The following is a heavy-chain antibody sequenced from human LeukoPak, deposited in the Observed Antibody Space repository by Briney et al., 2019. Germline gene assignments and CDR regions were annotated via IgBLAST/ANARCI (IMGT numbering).Heavy chain of an antibody. CDR3: AREYEGYCSGGSCFRGTYNWFDP. Sequence: PGGSLRLSCAASGFIFSRYAMHWVRQAPGKGLEWVAVISSDGSNKYYVDSVKDRLTIYRHNSKNTLYLQMNSLRVEDTAVYYCAREYEGYCSGGSCFRGTYNWFDPWGQGTLVTASS. J-gene: IGHJ5*02. V-gene: IGHV3-30*04. CDR1: GFIFSRYA. CDR2: ISSDGSNK. D-gene: IGHD2-15*01.